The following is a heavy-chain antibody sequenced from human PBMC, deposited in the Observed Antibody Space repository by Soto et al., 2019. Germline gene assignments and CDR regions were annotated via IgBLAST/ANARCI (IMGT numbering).Heavy chain of an antibody. Sequence: PGGSLRLSCAASGFTFSNYGMHWVRQAPGKGLEGVAVISDDGVSKYYADSVQGRFTISRDNSESVVLLQMNSLRPDDTALYFCARAYYFGSGTSYTLYYWGQGTQVTVSS. D-gene: IGHD3-10*01. CDR1: GFTFSNYG. CDR2: ISDDGVSK. J-gene: IGHJ4*02. CDR3: ARAYYFGSGTSYTLYY. V-gene: IGHV3-30*03.